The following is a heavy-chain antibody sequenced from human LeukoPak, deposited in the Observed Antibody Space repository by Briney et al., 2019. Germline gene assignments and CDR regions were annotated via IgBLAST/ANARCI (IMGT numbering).Heavy chain of an antibody. CDR3: AKAESSGWYGRDYFDY. D-gene: IGHD6-19*01. J-gene: IGHJ4*02. CDR1: GFTFSSYA. Sequence: PGGSLRLSCAASGFTFSSYAMSWVRQAPGKGLEWVSAISGSGGSTYYADSVKGRFTISRDNSKNTLYLQMNSLRAEDTAVYYCAKAESSGWYGRDYFDYWGQGTLVTVSS. V-gene: IGHV3-23*01. CDR2: ISGSGGST.